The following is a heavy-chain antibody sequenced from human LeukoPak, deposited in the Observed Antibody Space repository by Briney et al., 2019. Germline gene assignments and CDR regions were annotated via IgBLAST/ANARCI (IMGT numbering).Heavy chain of an antibody. J-gene: IGHJ6*03. D-gene: IGHD5-18*01. CDR2: ITSDGSST. V-gene: IGHV3-74*03. Sequence: GGSLRLSCAASGFTFSSTWMHWVRQVPGKGLVWVARITSDGSSTTYAESVKGRFTISRDNAKNTLYLQMNSLRAEDTAVYYCAKDLYSYVEYYYYYYMDVWGKGTTVTVSS. CDR1: GFTFSSTW. CDR3: AKDLYSYVEYYYYYYMDV.